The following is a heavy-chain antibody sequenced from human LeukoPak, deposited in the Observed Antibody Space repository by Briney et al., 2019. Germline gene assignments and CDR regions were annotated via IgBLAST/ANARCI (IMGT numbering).Heavy chain of an antibody. CDR2: ISSSSSYI. CDR1: GFTFSSYS. Sequence: GGSLRLSCAASGFTFSSYSMNWVRQALGKGLEWVSSISSSSSYIYYADSVKGRFTISRDNAKNSLYLQMNSLRAEDTAVYYCARAMEYYYDSSGYDGYWGQGTLVTVSS. D-gene: IGHD3-22*01. V-gene: IGHV3-21*01. J-gene: IGHJ4*02. CDR3: ARAMEYYYDSSGYDGY.